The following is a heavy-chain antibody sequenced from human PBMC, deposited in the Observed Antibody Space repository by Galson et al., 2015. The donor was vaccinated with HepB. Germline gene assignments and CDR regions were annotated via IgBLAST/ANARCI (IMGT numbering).Heavy chain of an antibody. CDR3: ARGPDCSGGSCLYYFDY. CDR1: GGTFSSYA. Sequence: SVKVSCKASGGTFSSYAISWVRQAPGQGLEWMGGIIPIFGTANYAQKFQGRVTITADKSTSTAYMELSSLRSEDTAVYYCARGPDCSGGSCLYYFDYWGQGTLVTVSS. J-gene: IGHJ4*02. D-gene: IGHD2-15*01. CDR2: IIPIFGTA. V-gene: IGHV1-69*06.